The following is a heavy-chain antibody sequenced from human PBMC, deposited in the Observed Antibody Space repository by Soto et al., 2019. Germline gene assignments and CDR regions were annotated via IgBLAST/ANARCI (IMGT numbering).Heavy chain of an antibody. CDR3: ARDIQYCSGGSCYEYYYGMDV. CDR1: GYTFTGYY. Sequence: ASVKVSCKASGYTFTGYYMHWVRQAPGQGLEWMGWINPNSGGTNYAQKFQGWVTMTRDTSISTAYMELSRLRSDDTAVYYCARDIQYCSGGSCYEYYYGMDVWGQGTTVTVSS. CDR2: INPNSGGT. J-gene: IGHJ6*02. D-gene: IGHD2-15*01. V-gene: IGHV1-2*04.